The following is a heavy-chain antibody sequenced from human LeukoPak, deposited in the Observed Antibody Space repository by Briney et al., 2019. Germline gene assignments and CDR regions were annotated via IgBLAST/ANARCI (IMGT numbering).Heavy chain of an antibody. CDR3: ARGHDSSGYYYGY. J-gene: IGHJ4*02. D-gene: IGHD3-22*01. CDR1: GYSFTNYW. Sequence: GESLKISCKGSGYSFTNYWIGWVRQMPGKGLEWMGIIYPGDSDTRYSPSFQGQVTISADKSISTAYLQWSSPKASDTAMYYCARGHDSSGYYYGYWGQGTLVTVSS. V-gene: IGHV5-51*01. CDR2: IYPGDSDT.